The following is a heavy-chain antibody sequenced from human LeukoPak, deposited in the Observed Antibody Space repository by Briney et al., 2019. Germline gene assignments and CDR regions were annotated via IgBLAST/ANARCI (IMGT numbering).Heavy chain of an antibody. CDR3: ASHDFWSGLGWFDP. D-gene: IGHD3-3*01. CDR1: GFTVSSNY. CDR2: IYNGGST. V-gene: IGHV3-66*02. J-gene: IGHJ5*02. Sequence: GGSLRLSCAASGFTVSSNYMSWVRQAPGKGLEWVSVIYNGGSTYYADSVKGRFTISRDNSKNTLYLQMNSLRAEDTAVYYCASHDFWSGLGWFDPWGQGTLVTVSS.